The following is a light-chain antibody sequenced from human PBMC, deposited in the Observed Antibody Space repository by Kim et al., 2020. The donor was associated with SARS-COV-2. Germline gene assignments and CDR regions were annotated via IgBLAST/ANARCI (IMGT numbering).Light chain of an antibody. J-gene: IGKJ1*01. CDR2: GAS. V-gene: IGKV3-20*01. Sequence: EVVLTQSPATLALSPGERAALSCRASQSVSTTYLAWYQQKPGQAPRLLIYGASKRATGIPDRFSGSGSGTDFTLTISRLEPEDFAVYYCQQYDSSPWTFGQGTKVDIK. CDR1: QSVSTTY. CDR3: QQYDSSPWT.